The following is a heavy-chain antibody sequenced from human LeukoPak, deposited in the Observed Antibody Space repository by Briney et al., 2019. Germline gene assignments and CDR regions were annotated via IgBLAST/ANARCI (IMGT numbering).Heavy chain of an antibody. J-gene: IGHJ2*01. CDR2: IDPNSGGT. Sequence: RASVKVSCKASGYTFTAHYIHWVRQAPGHGLEWMGWIDPNSGGTNYAQKFLGSVTMTGDTSINTALMELSRLRSDDTAIYYCARGRGTTMVRGVITNYFDLWGRGSLVTVSS. CDR1: GYTFTAHY. D-gene: IGHD3-10*01. V-gene: IGHV1-2*02. CDR3: ARGRGTTMVRGVITNYFDL.